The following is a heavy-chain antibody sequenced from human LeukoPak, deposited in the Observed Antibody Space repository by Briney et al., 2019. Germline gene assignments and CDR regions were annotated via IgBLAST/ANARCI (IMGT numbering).Heavy chain of an antibody. CDR3: ARDEADTAIDAYIDY. D-gene: IGHD5-18*01. J-gene: IGHJ4*02. CDR1: GFTFSSYG. CDR2: IWYDGSNK. V-gene: IGHV3-33*01. Sequence: GGSLRLSCAASGFTFSSYGMHWVRQAPVKGLEWVAVIWYDGSNKYYADSVKGRFTISRDNSKNTLYLQMNSLRAEDTAVYYCARDEADTAIDAYIDYWGQGTLVTVSS.